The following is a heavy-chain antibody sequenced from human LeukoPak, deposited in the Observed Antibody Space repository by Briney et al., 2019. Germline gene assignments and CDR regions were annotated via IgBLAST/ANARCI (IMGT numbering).Heavy chain of an antibody. CDR1: GFTFRGYD. CDR3: ARGDYGIAARRGY. Sequence: KSGGFLRLSCAASGFTFRGYDMSWIRQAPGKGLEWVSYISSSGSTIYYADSEKGRFTISRDNAKNSLYLQMNSLRAEDTAVYYCARGDYGIAARRGYWGQGTLVTVSS. J-gene: IGHJ4*02. D-gene: IGHD6-13*01. CDR2: ISSSGSTI. V-gene: IGHV3-11*01.